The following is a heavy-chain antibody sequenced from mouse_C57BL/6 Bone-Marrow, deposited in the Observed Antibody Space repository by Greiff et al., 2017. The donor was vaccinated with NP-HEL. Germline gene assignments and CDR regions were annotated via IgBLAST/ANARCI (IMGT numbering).Heavy chain of an antibody. CDR2: ISYDGSN. CDR3: AINWDGAY. J-gene: IGHJ3*01. V-gene: IGHV3-6*01. Sequence: EVKLQESGPGLVKPSQSLSLTCSVTGYSITSGYYWNWIRQFPGNKLEWMGYISYDGSNNYNPSLKNRISITRDTSKNQFFLKLNSVTTEDTATYYCAINWDGAYWGQGTLVTVSA. D-gene: IGHD4-1*01. CDR1: GYSITSGYY.